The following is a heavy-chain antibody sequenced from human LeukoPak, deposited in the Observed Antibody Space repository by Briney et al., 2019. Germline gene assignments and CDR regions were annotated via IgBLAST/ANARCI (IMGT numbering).Heavy chain of an antibody. Sequence: SETLSLTCAVYGGSFSDYSWSWIRQPPAKGLEWIGEIHHSGNTNYNPSLKSRVTLSVDTSKSQFSLNVTSVTAADTAVYYCARRRGGFYSTQYHYYMDVWGKGITVTISS. CDR1: GGSFSDYS. J-gene: IGHJ6*03. V-gene: IGHV4-34*01. CDR3: ARRRGGFYSTQYHYYMDV. CDR2: IHHSGNT. D-gene: IGHD2-15*01.